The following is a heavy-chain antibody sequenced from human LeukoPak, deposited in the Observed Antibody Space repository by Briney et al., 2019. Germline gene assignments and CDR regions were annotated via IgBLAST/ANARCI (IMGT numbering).Heavy chain of an antibody. CDR3: ARGWRSIVGATYAFDI. CDR1: GYTFTSYD. D-gene: IGHD1-26*01. CDR2: MNPNSGNT. V-gene: IGHV1-8*01. Sequence: ASVTVSFKASGYTFTSYDINWVRQATGQGLEWMGWMNPNSGNTGYAQKFQGRVTMTRNTSISTAYMELSSLRSEDTAVYYCARGWRSIVGATYAFDIWGQGTMVTVSS. J-gene: IGHJ3*02.